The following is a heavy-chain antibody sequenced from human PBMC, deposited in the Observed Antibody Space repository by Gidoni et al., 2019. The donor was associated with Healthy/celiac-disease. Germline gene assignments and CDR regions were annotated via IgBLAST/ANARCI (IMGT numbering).Heavy chain of an antibody. J-gene: IGHJ4*02. V-gene: IGHV3-30*04. CDR3: ARGGFGYCSGGSCFTPIGY. D-gene: IGHD2-15*01. CDR1: GFTFSSYA. Sequence: QVQLVESGGGVVQPGRSLRLSCAASGFTFSSYAMHWVRQAPGKGLAWVAVISYDGSNKYYADSVKGRFTISRDNSKNTLYLQMNSLRAEDTAVYYCARGGFGYCSGGSCFTPIGYWGQGTLVTVSS. CDR2: ISYDGSNK.